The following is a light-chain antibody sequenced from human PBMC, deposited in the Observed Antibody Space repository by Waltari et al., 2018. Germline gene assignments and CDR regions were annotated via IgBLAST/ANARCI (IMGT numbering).Light chain of an antibody. Sequence: VLTQSPGTLSLSPGERATLSCRASQRLTKNYLAWYQQKPGQAPRPLIYGASSRAACIPDRFSGSGSGTDFALTISRLEPEDSAVYYCQQYGSSILYTFGQGTKLEIQ. V-gene: IGKV3-20*01. CDR2: GAS. J-gene: IGKJ2*01. CDR3: QQYGSSILYT. CDR1: QRLTKNY.